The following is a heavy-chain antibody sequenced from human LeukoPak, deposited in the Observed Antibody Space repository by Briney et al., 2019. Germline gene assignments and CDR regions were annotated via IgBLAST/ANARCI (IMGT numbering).Heavy chain of an antibody. Sequence: SETLSLTCAVYGGSFSGYYWGWIRQPPGKGLEWIGSIYHSGSTYYNPSLKSRVTISVDTPKNQFSLKLSSVAAADTAVYYCARRAITIFGVVIGWFDPWGQGTLVTVSS. CDR3: ARRAITIFGVVIGWFDP. D-gene: IGHD3-3*01. J-gene: IGHJ5*02. V-gene: IGHV4-38-2*01. CDR2: IYHSGST. CDR1: GGSFSGYY.